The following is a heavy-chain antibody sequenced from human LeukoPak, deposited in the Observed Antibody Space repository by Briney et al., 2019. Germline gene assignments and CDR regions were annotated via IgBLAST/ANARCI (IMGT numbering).Heavy chain of an antibody. CDR1: GFTFSSYA. CDR3: AKVTYYYDSSGYSSGGYFDY. D-gene: IGHD3-22*01. CDR2: ISGSGGST. Sequence: GGFLRLSCAASGFTFSSYAMSWVRQAPGKGLEWVSAISGSGGSTYYADSVKGRFTISRDNSKNTLYLQMNSLRAEDTAVYYCAKVTYYYDSSGYSSGGYFDYWGQGTLVTVSS. J-gene: IGHJ4*02. V-gene: IGHV3-23*01.